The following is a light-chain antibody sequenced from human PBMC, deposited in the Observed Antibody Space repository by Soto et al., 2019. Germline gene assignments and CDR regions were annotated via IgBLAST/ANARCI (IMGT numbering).Light chain of an antibody. J-gene: IGLJ1*01. CDR3: AAWDGSLKGYV. CDR2: RNN. V-gene: IGLV1-44*01. Sequence: QSVLTQPPSASGTPGQRVTISCSGSGSNIGSNTVNWYQHLPGTAPKLLIYRNNQRPSGVPDRFSGSKSGTSASLAISGLQSADDADYYCAAWDGSLKGYVFATGTKVTVL. CDR1: GSNIGSNT.